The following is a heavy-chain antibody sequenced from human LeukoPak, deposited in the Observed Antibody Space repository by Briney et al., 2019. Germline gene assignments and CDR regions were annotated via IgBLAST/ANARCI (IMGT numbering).Heavy chain of an antibody. J-gene: IGHJ3*02. CDR2: IYYSGST. D-gene: IGHD5-12*01. CDR1: GGYISSYY. CDR3: ARVGWLRPRDAFDI. V-gene: IGHV4-59*12. Sequence: SETLSLTCTVSGGYISSYYWSWIRQPPGKGLEWIGYIYYSGSTYYNPSLKSRVTISVDTSKNQFSLKLSSVTAADTAVYYCARVGWLRPRDAFDIWGQGTMVTVSS.